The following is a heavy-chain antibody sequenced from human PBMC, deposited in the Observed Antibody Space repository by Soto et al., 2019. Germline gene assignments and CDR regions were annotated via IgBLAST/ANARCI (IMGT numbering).Heavy chain of an antibody. CDR2: IIPSFGTA. J-gene: IGHJ4*02. Sequence: QVQLVQSGAEVKKPGSSVKVSCKASGGTFSSYAISWVRQAPGQGLEWMGGIIPSFGTANYAHKFQGRVTITADESASTAYMELSSLRSEDTAVYYCARFGCSGGSCYPIDYWGQGTMVTVSS. V-gene: IGHV1-69*12. CDR3: ARFGCSGGSCYPIDY. D-gene: IGHD2-15*01. CDR1: GGTFSSYA.